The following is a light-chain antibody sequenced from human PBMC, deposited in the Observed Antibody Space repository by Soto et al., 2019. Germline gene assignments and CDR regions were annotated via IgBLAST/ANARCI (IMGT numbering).Light chain of an antibody. CDR3: QHYYTTPIT. Sequence: EIVMTQSPATLSVSPGERATLSCRASQSVSSNLAWYQQKPGQAPRLLIYGASTRATGIPARFSGSGSGTEFTLTISSQQSEDVAVYHCQHYYTTPITFGGGTKVEI. V-gene: IGKV3-15*01. CDR2: GAS. J-gene: IGKJ4*01. CDR1: QSVSSN.